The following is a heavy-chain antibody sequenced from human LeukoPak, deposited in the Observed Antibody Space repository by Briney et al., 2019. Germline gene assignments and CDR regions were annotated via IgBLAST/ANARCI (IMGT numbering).Heavy chain of an antibody. J-gene: IGHJ5*02. V-gene: IGHV3-21*01. CDR3: ARDSYDFWSGQNWFDP. D-gene: IGHD3-3*01. CDR2: ISSSSSYI. Sequence: GGSLRLSCAASGFTFSSYSMNWVRQAPGKGLEWVSSISSSSSYIYYADSVKGRFTISRDNAKNSLYLQMNSLRAEDTAVYCCARDSYDFWSGQNWFDPWGQGTLVTVSS. CDR1: GFTFSSYS.